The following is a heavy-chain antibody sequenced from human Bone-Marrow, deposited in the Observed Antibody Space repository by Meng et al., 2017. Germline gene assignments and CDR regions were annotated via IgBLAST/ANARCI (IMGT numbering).Heavy chain of an antibody. CDR1: GGSISSYY. D-gene: IGHD7-27*01. CDR2: IYYSGST. J-gene: IGHJ5*02. Sequence: SETLSLTCTVSGGSISSYYWSWIRQPPGKGLEWIGYIYYSGSTNYNPSLKSRVTISVDRSKNQFSLKLSSVTAADTAVYYCARDLGGLTGVDWFDPWGQGTLVTVSS. CDR3: ARDLGGLTGVDWFDP. V-gene: IGHV4-59*01.